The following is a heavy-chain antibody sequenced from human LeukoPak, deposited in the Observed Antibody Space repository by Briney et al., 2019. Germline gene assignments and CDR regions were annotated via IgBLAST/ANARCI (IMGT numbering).Heavy chain of an antibody. CDR3: AKTGGTSGWQRGLGQ. Sequence: PGGSLRLSCAASGFTFSTYAMSWVRQAPGEGLEWVSGISDSGGSTYNAASVKGRFTISRDNSKNTLYLQMNSLRGEDTAVYYCAKTGGTSGWQRGLGQWGQGTLVTVSS. J-gene: IGHJ4*02. CDR1: GFTFSTYA. D-gene: IGHD6-19*01. V-gene: IGHV3-23*01. CDR2: ISDSGGST.